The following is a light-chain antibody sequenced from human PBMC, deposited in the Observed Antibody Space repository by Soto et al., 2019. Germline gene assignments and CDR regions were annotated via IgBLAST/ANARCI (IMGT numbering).Light chain of an antibody. J-gene: IGKJ5*01. Sequence: EIVLTQSPGTLSLSPGERATLSCRAIQSISSSYLGWYQQKPGQAPRLLIYGTFSRATGIPDRFSGSGSGTDFTLTISRLEPEDFAVYYCQQYGSSPPITFGQGTRLEIK. CDR3: QQYGSSPPIT. V-gene: IGKV3-20*01. CDR1: QSISSSY. CDR2: GTF.